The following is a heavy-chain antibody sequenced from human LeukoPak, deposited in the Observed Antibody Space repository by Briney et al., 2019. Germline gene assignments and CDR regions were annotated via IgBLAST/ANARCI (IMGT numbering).Heavy chain of an antibody. CDR1: GFTVSSNY. Sequence: GRSLRLSCAASGFTVSSNYMSRVRQAPGKGLEWVSVIYSGGSTYYADSVKGRFTISRDNSKNTLYLQMNSLRAEDTAVYYCARGRVGATLDYWGQGTLVTVSS. CDR3: ARGRVGATLDY. CDR2: IYSGGST. V-gene: IGHV3-66*01. J-gene: IGHJ4*02. D-gene: IGHD1-26*01.